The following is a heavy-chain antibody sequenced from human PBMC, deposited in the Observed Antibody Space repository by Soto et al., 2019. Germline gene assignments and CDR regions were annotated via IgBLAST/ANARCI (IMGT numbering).Heavy chain of an antibody. Sequence: QVQLQESGPGLVKPSETLSLTCTVSGDSVSSDNYYWTWIRQPPGKGLEWIGYIYSSGSTNYNPSLKSRVTISLDTSSNQFSLKLTSVTAADTAVYYCARDIRGYSRASDYWGQGTLVTFSS. J-gene: IGHJ4*02. CDR3: ARDIRGYSRASDY. CDR2: IYSSGST. CDR1: GDSVSSDNYY. D-gene: IGHD5-18*01. V-gene: IGHV4-61*01.